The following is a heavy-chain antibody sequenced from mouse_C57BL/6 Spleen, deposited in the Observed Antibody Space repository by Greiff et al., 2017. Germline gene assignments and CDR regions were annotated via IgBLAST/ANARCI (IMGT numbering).Heavy chain of an antibody. D-gene: IGHD2-4*01. CDR3: ARSGDYDPFYYVDY. CDR1: GYAFSSYW. J-gene: IGHJ2*01. V-gene: IGHV1-80*01. CDR2: IYPGDGDT. Sequence: QVQLQQSGAELVKPGASVKISCKASGYAFSSYWMNWVKQRPGKGLEWIGQIYPGDGDTNYNGKFKGKATLTADKSSSTAYMQLSSLTSEDSAVYFCARSGDYDPFYYVDYWGQGTTLTVSS.